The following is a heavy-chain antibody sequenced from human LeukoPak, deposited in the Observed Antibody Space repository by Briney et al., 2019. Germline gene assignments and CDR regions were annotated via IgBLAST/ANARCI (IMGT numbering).Heavy chain of an antibody. CDR2: IYSGGST. CDR3: ARLGEYYYDSSGYSPPDY. J-gene: IGHJ4*02. CDR1: GFTFSYHW. V-gene: IGHV3-66*01. D-gene: IGHD3-22*01. Sequence: GGSLTLSCAASGFTFSYHWMTWVRQAPGKGLEWVSVIYSGGSTYYADSVKGRFTISRDNSKNTLYLQMNSLRAEDTAVYYCARLGEYYYDSSGYSPPDYWGQGTLVTVSS.